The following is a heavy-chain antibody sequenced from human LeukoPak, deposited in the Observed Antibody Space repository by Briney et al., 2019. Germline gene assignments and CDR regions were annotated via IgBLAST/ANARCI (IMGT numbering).Heavy chain of an antibody. J-gene: IGHJ2*01. Sequence: GGSLRLSCAASGFTFSTYDMHWVRQVTGKDLEWVSAIGAAGDTYYPDSVKGRFTISRENVKNSLYLQMNSLRVEDTAVYYCARGWNSFWYFDYWGRGTQVTVSS. CDR1: GFTFSTYD. CDR2: IGAAGDT. V-gene: IGHV3-13*01. D-gene: IGHD1-7*01. CDR3: ARGWNSFWYFDY.